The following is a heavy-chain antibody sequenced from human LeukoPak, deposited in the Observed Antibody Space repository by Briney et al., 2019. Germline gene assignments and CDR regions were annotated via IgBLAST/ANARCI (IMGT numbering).Heavy chain of an antibody. CDR2: THYSGST. V-gene: IGHV4-61*01. CDR1: GVSVSSGSYY. D-gene: IGHD6-13*01. CDR3: ARRDSSSWYDDY. J-gene: IGHJ4*02. Sequence: SETLSLTCTVSGVSVSSGSYYWSWIRQPPGKGLEWIGYTHYSGSTKYNPSLNSRVTISLDTSKNQFSLKLNSVTAADTAVYYCARRDSSSWYDDYWGQGALVTVSS.